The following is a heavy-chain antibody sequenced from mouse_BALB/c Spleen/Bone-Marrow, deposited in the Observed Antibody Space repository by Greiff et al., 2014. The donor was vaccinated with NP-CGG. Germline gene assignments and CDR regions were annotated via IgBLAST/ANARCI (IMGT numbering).Heavy chain of an antibody. V-gene: IGHV1-18*01. Sequence: VQLQQSGPELVKPGASMKISCKASGYSFTGYTMNWVKQSHGKNLEWIVLINPYDGGTSYNQKFKGKATLTVDKSSSTAYMELLSLTSEDSAVYYCARHGYGNYVAMDYWGQGTSVTVSS. CDR3: ARHGYGNYVAMDY. J-gene: IGHJ4*01. CDR2: INPYDGGT. D-gene: IGHD2-10*02. CDR1: GYSFTGYT.